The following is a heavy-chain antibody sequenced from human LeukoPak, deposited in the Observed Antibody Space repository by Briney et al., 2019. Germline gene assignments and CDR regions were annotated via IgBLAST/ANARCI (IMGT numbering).Heavy chain of an antibody. V-gene: IGHV3-21*01. CDR1: GFTFSSYS. J-gene: IGHJ5*02. CDR2: ISSSSSYI. CDR3: ARDLGYSSSWTRWFDP. D-gene: IGHD6-13*01. Sequence: GGSLRLSCAASGFTFSSYSMNWVRQAPGKGLEWVSSISSSSSYIYYADSVKGRFTISRDNAKNSLYPQMNSLRAEDTAVYYCARDLGYSSSWTRWFDPWGQGTLVTVSS.